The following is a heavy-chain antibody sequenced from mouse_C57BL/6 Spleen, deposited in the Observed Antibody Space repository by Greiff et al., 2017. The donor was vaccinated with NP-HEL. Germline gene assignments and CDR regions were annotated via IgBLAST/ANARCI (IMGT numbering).Heavy chain of an antibody. CDR1: GYTFTSYW. D-gene: IGHD1-1*01. CDR3: AGGSDYYGSSYGAY. V-gene: IGHV1-55*01. Sequence: QVQLQQSGAELVKPGASVKMSCKASGYTFTSYWITWVKQRPGQGLQWIGDIYPGSGSTNYNEKFKSKATLTVDTSSSTAYMQLSSLTSEDSAVYYCAGGSDYYGSSYGAYWGQGTLVTVSA. J-gene: IGHJ3*01. CDR2: IYPGSGST.